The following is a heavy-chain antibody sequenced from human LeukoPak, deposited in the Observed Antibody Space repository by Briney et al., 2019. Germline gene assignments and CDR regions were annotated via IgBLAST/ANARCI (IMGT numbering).Heavy chain of an antibody. CDR2: INHSGST. Sequence: SETLSLTCAVYGGYFSGYYWSWIRQPPGKGLEWIGEINHSGSTNYNPSLKSRVTISVDTSKNQFSLKLSSVTAADTAVYYCARGPLDVGRIAARRSGDYWGQGTLVTVSS. D-gene: IGHD6-6*01. V-gene: IGHV4-34*01. CDR3: ARGPLDVGRIAARRSGDY. CDR1: GGYFSGYY. J-gene: IGHJ4*02.